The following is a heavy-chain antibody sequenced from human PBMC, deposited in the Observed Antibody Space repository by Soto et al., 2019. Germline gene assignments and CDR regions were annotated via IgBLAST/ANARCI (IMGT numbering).Heavy chain of an antibody. Sequence: SGPTLVNPXGPRTLTYSFSGFSLITSAGGGGWIDQPTEKALECLALIYGNDAKRYSPSLKSRLTITKDTPKNQVVLTVTSMDPVDTATYYCAQVEMTNIGAVDYWGQGTLVTVSS. CDR3: AQVEMTNIGAVDY. D-gene: IGHD2-8*02. CDR2: IYGNDAK. V-gene: IGHV2-5*01. CDR1: GFSLITSAGG. J-gene: IGHJ4*02.